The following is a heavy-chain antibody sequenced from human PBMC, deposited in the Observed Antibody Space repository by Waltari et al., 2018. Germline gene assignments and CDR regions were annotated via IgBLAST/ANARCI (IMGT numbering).Heavy chain of an antibody. Sequence: QVQLVQSGAEAKKPGSSVKVSCKSSGGTFANYAISWVRQAPGQGVEWMGRIIPMFNTSNYAQKFKDRVTITKDEATTTAFMELSGLRFDDTAIYCCARTLPPDNKSWHYYFGMDVWGQGTTVTVSS. CDR2: IIPMFNTS. V-gene: IGHV1-69*05. J-gene: IGHJ6*02. CDR1: GGTFANYA. CDR3: ARTLPPDNKSWHYYFGMDV. D-gene: IGHD1-1*01.